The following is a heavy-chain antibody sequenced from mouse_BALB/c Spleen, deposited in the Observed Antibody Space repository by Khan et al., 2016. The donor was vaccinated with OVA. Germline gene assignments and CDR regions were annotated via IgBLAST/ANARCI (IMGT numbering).Heavy chain of an antibody. CDR1: GYTFTNYG. CDR3: ARSNSYWYVDG. CDR2: INTYTGEP. Sequence: QIQLVQSGPELKKPGETVKISCKASGYTFTNYGMNWVKQVPGKGLKWMGWINTYTGEPTYADDFKGRFAFSLETSASTAYLQINNLKNEDTATYFCARSNSYWYVDGWGAGTTVTVSS. D-gene: IGHD4-1*02. V-gene: IGHV9-3-1*01. J-gene: IGHJ1*01.